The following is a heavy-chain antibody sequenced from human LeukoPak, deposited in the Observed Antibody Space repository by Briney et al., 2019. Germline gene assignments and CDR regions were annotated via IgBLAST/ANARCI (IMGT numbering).Heavy chain of an antibody. V-gene: IGHV3-23*01. D-gene: IGHD4-17*01. CDR1: GSTSSSYA. CDR3: GTDAYGDPYDY. J-gene: IGHJ4*02. CDR2: IGGSGTPT. Sequence: GGSLRLSCVVSGSTSSSYAMSWVRQAPGEGLEWVSAIGGSGTPTYYADSVKGRFTISRDNSKNTLYLRMSSLRAEDTAIYYCGTDAYGDPYDYWGQGTLVTVSS.